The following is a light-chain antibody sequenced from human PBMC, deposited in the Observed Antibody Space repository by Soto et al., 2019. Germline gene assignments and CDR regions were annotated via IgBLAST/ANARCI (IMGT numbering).Light chain of an antibody. J-gene: IGKJ5*01. CDR3: QQYGSSPPIT. Sequence: IVLTQSTVTLSFSPGEIATLSCRSIQSVSSSYLAWYQQKPGQAPRLLIYGASSRATGIPDRFSGSGSGTDFTLTISRLEPEDFAVYYCQQYGSSPPITFGQGTRLEIK. CDR2: GAS. CDR1: QSVSSSY. V-gene: IGKV3-20*01.